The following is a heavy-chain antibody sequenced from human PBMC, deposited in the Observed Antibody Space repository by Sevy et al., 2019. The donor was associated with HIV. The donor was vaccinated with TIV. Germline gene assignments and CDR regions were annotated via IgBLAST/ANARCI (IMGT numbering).Heavy chain of an antibody. J-gene: IGHJ4*02. V-gene: IGHV6-1*01. D-gene: IGHD6-13*01. Sequence: SQTLSLTCAISGDSVSSNSAAWNWIRQSPSRGLEWLGRTYNRSKWYNDYAVSVKSRITINPGTSRNQFSLQLNSVTPEDTAVYYCARGGAAAGTSLNFDYWGQGTLVTVSS. CDR1: GDSVSSNSAA. CDR3: ARGGAAAGTSLNFDY. CDR2: TYNRSKWYN.